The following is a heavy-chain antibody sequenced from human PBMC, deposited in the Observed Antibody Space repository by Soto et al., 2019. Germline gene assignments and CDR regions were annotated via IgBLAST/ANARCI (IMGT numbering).Heavy chain of an antibody. CDR1: GFTFSSYA. D-gene: IGHD3-22*01. J-gene: IGHJ6*02. CDR2: ISYDGSNK. V-gene: IGHV3-30-3*01. CDR3: ARDRVYYDSSGPYGMDV. Sequence: GSLRLSCAASGFTFSSYAMHWVRQAPGKGLEWVAVISYDGSNKYYADSVKGRFTISRDNSKNTLYLQMNSLRAEDTAVYYCARDRVYYDSSGPYGMDVWGQGTTVTVSS.